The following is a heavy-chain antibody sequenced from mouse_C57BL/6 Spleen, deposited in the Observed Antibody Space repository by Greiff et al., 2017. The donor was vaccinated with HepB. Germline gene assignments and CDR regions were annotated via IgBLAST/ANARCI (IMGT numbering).Heavy chain of an antibody. V-gene: IGHV5-16*01. D-gene: IGHD1-1*01. CDR1: GFTFSDYY. CDR2: INYDGSST. CDR3: AREAGYYGSSYWYFDV. J-gene: IGHJ1*03. Sequence: EVQLVESEGGLVQPGSSMKLSCTASGFTFSDYYMAWVRQVPEKGLEWVANINYDGSSTYYLDSLKSRFIISRDNAKNILYLQMSSLKSEDTATYYCAREAGYYGSSYWYFDVWGTGTTVTVSS.